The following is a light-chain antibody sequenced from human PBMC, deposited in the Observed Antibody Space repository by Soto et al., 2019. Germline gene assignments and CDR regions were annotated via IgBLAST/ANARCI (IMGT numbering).Light chain of an antibody. V-gene: IGKV3-20*01. CDR2: DAS. J-gene: IGKJ1*01. CDR1: QSVSSY. CDR3: QQYGSSGT. Sequence: EIMMTQSPATLSVSPSERATLSCSASQSVSSYLAWYQQKPGQAPRLLIDDASNRATGIPDRFSGIGSGTDFTLTISRLEPEDFAVYYCQQYGSSGTFGQGTKVDIK.